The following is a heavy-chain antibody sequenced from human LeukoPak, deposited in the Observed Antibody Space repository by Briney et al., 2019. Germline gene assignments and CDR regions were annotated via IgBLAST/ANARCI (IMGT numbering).Heavy chain of an antibody. V-gene: IGHV1-18*01. J-gene: IGHJ6*02. CDR3: ARETQVGATNGYYYYYGMDV. CDR1: GYTFTSYG. Sequence: ASVKVSCKASGYTFTSYGISWVRQAPRQGLEWMGWISAYNGNTNYAQKLQGRVTMTTDTSTSTAYMELRSLRSDDTAVYYCARETQVGATNGYYYYYGMDVWGQGTTVTVSS. CDR2: ISAYNGNT. D-gene: IGHD1-26*01.